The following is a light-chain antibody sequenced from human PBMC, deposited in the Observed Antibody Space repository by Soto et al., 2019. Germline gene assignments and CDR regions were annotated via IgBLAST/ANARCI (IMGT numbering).Light chain of an antibody. Sequence: EVVLTHSPGTLSLSQGESATLSCSASQSVSSSFLAWYQQKPGQAPRLLIYAASSRVTGIPDRFSGGGSGTDFTLTISRLEPEDFAVYYCQQYGTSREYTFGQGTKLEIK. CDR1: QSVSSSF. CDR3: QQYGTSREYT. CDR2: AAS. J-gene: IGKJ2*01. V-gene: IGKV3-20*01.